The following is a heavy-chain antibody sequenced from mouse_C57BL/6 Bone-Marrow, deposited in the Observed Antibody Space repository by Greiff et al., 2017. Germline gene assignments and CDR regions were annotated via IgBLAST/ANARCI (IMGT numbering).Heavy chain of an antibody. D-gene: IGHD3-2*02. V-gene: IGHV1-55*01. CDR1: GYTFTSYW. CDR3: ARWTAQATYYYAMDY. J-gene: IGHJ4*01. CDR2: IYPGSGST. Sequence: QVQLKQPGAELVKPGASVKMSCKASGYTFTSYWITWVKQRPGQGLEWIGDIYPGSGSTNYNEKLKSKATLTVDTSSSTAYMQLSSLTSEDSAVYYCARWTAQATYYYAMDYWGQGTSVTVSS.